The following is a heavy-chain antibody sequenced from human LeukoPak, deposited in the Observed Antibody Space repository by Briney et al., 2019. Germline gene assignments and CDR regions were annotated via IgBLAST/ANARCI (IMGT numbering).Heavy chain of an antibody. CDR1: GGSISSSSYY. CDR3: ARFTVGYYYDMDV. Sequence: PSETLSLTCTVSGGSISSSSYYWGWIRQPPGKGLEWIGSIYYSGSTYYNPSLKSRVTISVDTSKNQFSLKLNSVTAADTAVYYCARFTVGYYYDMDVWGQGTTVTVSS. D-gene: IGHD4-17*01. J-gene: IGHJ6*02. V-gene: IGHV4-39*01. CDR2: IYYSGST.